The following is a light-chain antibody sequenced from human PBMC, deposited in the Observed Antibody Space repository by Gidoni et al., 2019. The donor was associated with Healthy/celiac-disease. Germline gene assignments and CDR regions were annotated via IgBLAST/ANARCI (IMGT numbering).Light chain of an antibody. J-gene: IGKJ1*01. Sequence: DIQMTQSPSTLSASVGDRVTITCRASQSISSWLDWYQRKPGKAPKLLIYKASSLESGVPSRFSGSGSGTEVTLTISSLQPDDFATYYCQQYNSYSPWTFGQGTKVEIK. V-gene: IGKV1-5*03. CDR2: KAS. CDR1: QSISSW. CDR3: QQYNSYSPWT.